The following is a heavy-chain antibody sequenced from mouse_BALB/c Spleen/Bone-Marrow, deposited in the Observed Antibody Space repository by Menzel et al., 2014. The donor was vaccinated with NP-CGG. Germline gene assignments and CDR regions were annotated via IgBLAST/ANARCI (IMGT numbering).Heavy chain of an antibody. Sequence: VQLQQSGAELAKPGASVKMSCKASGYTFTSYWMHWVKQRPGQGLEWIGYINPSTGYTEYNQKFKDKATLTADKSSSTACMQLSSLTSEDSAVYYCARDWYFDVWGAGTTVTVSS. J-gene: IGHJ1*01. V-gene: IGHV1-7*01. CDR2: INPSTGYT. CDR3: ARDWYFDV. CDR1: GYTFTSYW.